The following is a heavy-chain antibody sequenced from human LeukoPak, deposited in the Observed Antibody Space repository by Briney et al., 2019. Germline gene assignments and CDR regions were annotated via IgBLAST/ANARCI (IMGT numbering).Heavy chain of an antibody. CDR1: GGSFSGYY. CDR2: INHSGST. CDR3: ARRIGDFDY. J-gene: IGHJ4*02. V-gene: IGHV4-34*01. D-gene: IGHD3-10*01. Sequence: PSQTLSLTCAVYGGSFSGYYWSWIRQPPGKGLEWIGEINHSGSTNYNPSLKSRVTTSMDTSKNQFSLKLSSVTAADTAVYYCARRIGDFDYWGQGTLVTVSS.